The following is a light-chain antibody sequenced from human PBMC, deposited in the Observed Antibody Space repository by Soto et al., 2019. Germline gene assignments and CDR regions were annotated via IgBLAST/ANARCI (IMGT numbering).Light chain of an antibody. J-gene: IGKJ1*01. Sequence: EIVLTQSPGTLSLSPGERATLSCRASQSVDSSFVAWFQQKPGQAPRLLIHGTSRRATDIPDRFSGSGSGTDFTLTINRLEPEDFAMYFCQQYGSSPWTFGQGTKVEIK. V-gene: IGKV3-20*01. CDR2: GTS. CDR3: QQYGSSPWT. CDR1: QSVDSSF.